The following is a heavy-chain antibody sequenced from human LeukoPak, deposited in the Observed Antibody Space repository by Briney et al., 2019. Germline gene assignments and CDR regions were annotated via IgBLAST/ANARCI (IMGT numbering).Heavy chain of an antibody. CDR2: INWNGGST. J-gene: IGHJ6*03. Sequence: GGSLRLSCAASGFTFDDYGMSWVRQAPGKGLEWVSGINWNGGSTGYADSVKGRFTISRDNAKNSLYLQMNSLRAEDTALYYCARSVPAAVWYYYYYMDVWGKGTTVTVSS. CDR3: ARSVPAAVWYYYYYMDV. D-gene: IGHD2-2*01. CDR1: GFTFDDYG. V-gene: IGHV3-20*04.